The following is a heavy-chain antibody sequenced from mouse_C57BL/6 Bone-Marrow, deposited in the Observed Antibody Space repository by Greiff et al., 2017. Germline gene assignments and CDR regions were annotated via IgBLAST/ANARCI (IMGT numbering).Heavy chain of an antibody. D-gene: IGHD2-5*01. V-gene: IGHV1-55*01. J-gene: IGHJ4*01. CDR3: ARRAYYSNFYYAMDY. Sequence: QVQLQQPGAELVKPGASVKMSCKASGYTFTSYWITWVKQGPGQGLEWIGDIYPGSGSTNYNEKFKSKATLTVDKSSSTAYMELRSLTSEDSAVYYCARRAYYSNFYYAMDYWGQGTSVTVSS. CDR2: IYPGSGST. CDR1: GYTFTSYW.